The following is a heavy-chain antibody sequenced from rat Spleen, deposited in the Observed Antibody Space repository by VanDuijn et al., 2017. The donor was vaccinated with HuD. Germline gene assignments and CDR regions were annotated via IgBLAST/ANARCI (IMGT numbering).Heavy chain of an antibody. CDR1: GFTFSDYG. CDR3: ATSGSYFDY. J-gene: IGHJ2*01. Sequence: EVQLVESGGGLVQPGRSLKLSCAASGFTFSDYGMAWVRQAPKKGLEWVATMIYDGSRTYYRDSVKGRFTISRDNAKSILYVQMDSLRPEDTATYYCATSGSYFDYWGQGVMVTVAS. CDR2: MIYDGSRT. V-gene: IGHV5S10*01. D-gene: IGHD5-1*01.